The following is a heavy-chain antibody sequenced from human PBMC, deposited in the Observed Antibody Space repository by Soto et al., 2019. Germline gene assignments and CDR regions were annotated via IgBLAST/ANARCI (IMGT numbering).Heavy chain of an antibody. CDR3: ARDRQPDGIWTFDY. CDR1: GFSMSSYT. Sequence: GGSLRLSCSASGFSMSSYTMGWVRQTPGKGLEWVATIFSGAFGTAYADSVTGRFSLSRDNSRNIMYLQMNSLRVDDTALYYCARDRQPDGIWTFDYWGRGTLVTVSS. CDR2: IFSGAFGT. D-gene: IGHD1-1*01. J-gene: IGHJ4*02. V-gene: IGHV3-23*03.